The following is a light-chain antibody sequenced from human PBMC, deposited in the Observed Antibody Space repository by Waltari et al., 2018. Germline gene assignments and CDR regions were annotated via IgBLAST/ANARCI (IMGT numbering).Light chain of an antibody. V-gene: IGKV1-39*02. CDR1: QSISSY. CDR2: AAS. CDR3: QQFNASPRT. Sequence: DIQMTQSPSFLSASVGDRVTIPCRASQSISSYLNWYQQKPGKAPKLLIYAASSLQSGVPSRFSGSGSGTDFTLTINSLQPEDIATYYCQQFNASPRTFGQGTNVEIK. J-gene: IGKJ1*01.